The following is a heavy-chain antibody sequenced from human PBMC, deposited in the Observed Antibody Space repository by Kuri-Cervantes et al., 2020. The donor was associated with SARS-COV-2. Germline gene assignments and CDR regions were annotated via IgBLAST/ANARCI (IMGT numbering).Heavy chain of an antibody. V-gene: IGHV1-2*02. CDR2: INPKSGGT. CDR3: ARDPGASSSDYFDY. CDR1: GYTFTGYY. D-gene: IGHD6-6*01. J-gene: IGHJ4*02. Sequence: ASVKVSCKASGYTFTGYYMHWVRQAPGQGLEWMGWINPKSGGTNYAQKFQGRVTMTRDTSISTACMELSRLRSDDTAVYYCARDPGASSSDYFDYWGQGTPVTVSS.